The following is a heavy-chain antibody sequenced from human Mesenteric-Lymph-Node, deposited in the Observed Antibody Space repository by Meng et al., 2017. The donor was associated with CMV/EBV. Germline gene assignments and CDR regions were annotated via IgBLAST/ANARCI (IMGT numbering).Heavy chain of an antibody. CDR1: GGSISSHY. Sequence: SETLSLTCTVSGGSISSHYWTWIRQSPGKGLEWIGYIYDSRTSNYNPSLKSRVTMSVNTSKNQFSLKLSSVTAADTAVYYCASSYDSSGYYDMSRYYFDYWGQGTLVTVSS. CDR2: IYDSRTS. V-gene: IGHV4-59*11. D-gene: IGHD3-22*01. J-gene: IGHJ4*02. CDR3: ASSYDSSGYYDMSRYYFDY.